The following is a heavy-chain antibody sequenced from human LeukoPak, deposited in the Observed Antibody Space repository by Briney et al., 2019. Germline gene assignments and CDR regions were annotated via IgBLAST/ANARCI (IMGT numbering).Heavy chain of an antibody. CDR1: GGSISSGGYY. Sequence: SETLSLTCTVSGGSISSGGYYWSWIRQHPGKGLEWIGYIYYSGSTYYNPSLKSRVTISVDTSKNQFSLKLSPVTAADTAVYYCAREGSSGTNWFDPWGQGTLVTVSS. V-gene: IGHV4-31*03. J-gene: IGHJ5*02. CDR3: AREGSSGTNWFDP. D-gene: IGHD3-22*01. CDR2: IYYSGST.